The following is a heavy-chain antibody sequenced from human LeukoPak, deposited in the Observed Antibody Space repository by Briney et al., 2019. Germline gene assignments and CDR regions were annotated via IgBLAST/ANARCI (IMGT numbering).Heavy chain of an antibody. CDR2: INHSGST. J-gene: IGHJ4*02. Sequence: PSETLSLTCAVYGGSFSGYYWSWIRQPPGKGLEWIGEINHSGSTNYNPSLKSRVTISVDTSKNQLSLKLSSVTAAGTAVYYCARRGYSYGYIDYWGQGTLVTVSS. V-gene: IGHV4-34*01. CDR3: ARRGYSYGYIDY. CDR1: GGSFSGYY. D-gene: IGHD5-18*01.